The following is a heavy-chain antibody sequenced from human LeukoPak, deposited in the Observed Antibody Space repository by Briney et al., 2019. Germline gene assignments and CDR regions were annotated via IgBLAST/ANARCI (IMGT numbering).Heavy chain of an antibody. CDR1: GFTFSDYF. J-gene: IGHJ4*02. CDR2: INGRGTYI. D-gene: IGHD1-1*01. CDR3: ARSGREATEIDY. V-gene: IGHV3-11*06. Sequence: PGGSLRLSCAASGFTFSDYFMSWVRQAPGKGLEWLSYINGRGTYIDYAESLKGRITISRDSAQNSLYLQMNSLRVEDTAVYYCARSGREATEIDYWGQGTLVTVSS.